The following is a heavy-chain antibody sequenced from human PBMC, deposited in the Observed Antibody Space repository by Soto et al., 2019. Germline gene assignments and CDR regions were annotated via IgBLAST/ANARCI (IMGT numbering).Heavy chain of an antibody. CDR1: GFTFSSYS. V-gene: IGHV3-48*01. CDR2: ISSSSSTI. D-gene: IGHD3-9*01. CDR3: ARDTDWLISLFDY. Sequence: PGGSLRLSCAASGFTFSSYSMNWVRQAPGKGLEWVSYISSSSSTIYYADSVKGRFTISRDNAKNSLYLQMNSLRAEDTAVYYCARDTDWLISLFDYWGQGTLVTVSS. J-gene: IGHJ4*02.